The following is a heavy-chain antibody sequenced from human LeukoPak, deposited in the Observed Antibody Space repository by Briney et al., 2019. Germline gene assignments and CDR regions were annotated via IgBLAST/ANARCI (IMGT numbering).Heavy chain of an antibody. Sequence: SETLSLTCTVSGGSISSDSYYWAWLRQPAGKGLEWIGRINTSGSTKYNPSLKSRVTMSVDTSNNQFSLKLSSVTAADTAVYYCARSVLDETYYMDVWGKGTTVTVSS. J-gene: IGHJ6*03. CDR2: INTSGST. D-gene: IGHD3-16*01. V-gene: IGHV4-61*02. CDR3: ARSVLDETYYMDV. CDR1: GGSISSDSYY.